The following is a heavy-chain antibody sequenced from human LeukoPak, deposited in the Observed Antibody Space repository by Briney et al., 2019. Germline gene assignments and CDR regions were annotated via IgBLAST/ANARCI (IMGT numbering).Heavy chain of an antibody. Sequence: ASVKVSCKTSGYPFTTYEINWVRQAAGQGLEGMGWVHPDTGYADYAQKFQGRVTMTSDTSISTAYMELSSLRSDDTAVYFCARGPRNDPWGQGTLVTVSS. D-gene: IGHD1-14*01. CDR3: ARGPRNDP. CDR1: GYPFTTYE. CDR2: VHPDTGYA. V-gene: IGHV1-8*01. J-gene: IGHJ5*02.